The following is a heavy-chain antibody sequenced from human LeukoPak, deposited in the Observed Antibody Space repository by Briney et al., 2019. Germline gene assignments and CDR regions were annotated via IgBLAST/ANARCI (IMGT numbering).Heavy chain of an antibody. CDR3: ARAAVDTAMVGDAFDI. J-gene: IGHJ3*02. CDR1: GSTFSSYV. CDR2: IIPIFGTT. D-gene: IGHD5-18*01. V-gene: IGHV1-69*06. Sequence: VASVKVSCKASGSTFSSYVISWVRQAPGQGLEWMGGIIPIFGTTTYAQKFQGRVTITADKSTTTAYMELSSLRSEDTAVYYCARAAVDTAMVGDAFDIWGQGTMVTVSS.